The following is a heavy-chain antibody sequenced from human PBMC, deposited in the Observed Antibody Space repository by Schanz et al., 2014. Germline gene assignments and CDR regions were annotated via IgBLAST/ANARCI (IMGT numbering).Heavy chain of an antibody. CDR2: IYASGAT. CDR1: GFTVSSNH. V-gene: IGHV3-66*04. J-gene: IGHJ4*02. D-gene: IGHD4-17*01. Sequence: EGQLAESGGGLVQPGGSLRLSCAVSGFTVSSNHMSWVRQAPGKGLEWVSTIYASGATYYADSVRGRFTISRDRFQNTLYLRMSSLRAEDTAVYYCARPRFDYGEVDYWGQGTLVTVSS. CDR3: ARPRFDYGEVDY.